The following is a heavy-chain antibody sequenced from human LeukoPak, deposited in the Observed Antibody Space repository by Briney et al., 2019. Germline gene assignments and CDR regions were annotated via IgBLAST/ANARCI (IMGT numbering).Heavy chain of an antibody. CDR1: GFTFSSHG. J-gene: IGHJ4*02. V-gene: IGHV3-23*01. Sequence: GGTLRLSCAASGFTFSSHGMNWVRQAPGKGLEWVSGIIPSGHTTYYADSVRGRFTISRDNSRNTLYLQMNSLRAENTAVYYCAKDDRWLQFCCWGQGTLVTVSS. CDR2: IIPSGHTT. D-gene: IGHD5-24*01. CDR3: AKDDRWLQFCC.